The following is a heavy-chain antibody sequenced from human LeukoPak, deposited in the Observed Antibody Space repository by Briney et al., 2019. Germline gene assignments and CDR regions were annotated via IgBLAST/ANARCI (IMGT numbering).Heavy chain of an antibody. J-gene: IGHJ6*02. CDR3: ARGHSAAGTGYYYYYGMDV. V-gene: IGHV1-18*01. CDR2: ISAYNGNT. CDR1: GYTFTSYG. D-gene: IGHD6-13*01. Sequence: ASVKVSCKASGYTFTSYGISWVRQAPGQGLEWMGWISAYNGNTNYAQKLQGRVTMTTDTSTSTAYMELRSLRSDDTAVYYCARGHSAAGTGYYYYYGMDVWGQGTTVTVSS.